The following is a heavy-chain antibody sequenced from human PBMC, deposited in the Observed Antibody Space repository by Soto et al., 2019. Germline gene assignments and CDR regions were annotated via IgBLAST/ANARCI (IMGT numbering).Heavy chain of an antibody. V-gene: IGHV4-30-4*01. D-gene: IGHD7-27*01. CDR2: IYKSATT. CDR1: GDSISNLDYF. Sequence: QVQLLESGPGLVKPSQTLSLTCSVSGDSISNLDYFWAWIRQPPGQALEYIGYIYKSATTYYNPSFGSRVAISVDTSKSQFSLNVTSVTAADTAVYFCARGRYCLTGRCFPNWFDSWGQGALVTVSS. CDR3: ARGRYCLTGRCFPNWFDS. J-gene: IGHJ5*01.